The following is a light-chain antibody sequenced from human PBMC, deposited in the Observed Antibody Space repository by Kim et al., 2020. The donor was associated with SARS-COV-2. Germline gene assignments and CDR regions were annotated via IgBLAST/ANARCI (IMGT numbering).Light chain of an antibody. J-gene: IGLJ2*01. CDR3: SSYTSSNTLV. CDR1: SSDVGGYNY. Sequence: GQSIAVSCTGTSSDVGGYNYVSWYQQHPGEAPKLMIYGVTQRPSGVSNRFSGSKSGNTASLTISGLQAEDEAVYYCSSYTSSNTLVFGAGTKVTVL. CDR2: GVT. V-gene: IGLV2-14*03.